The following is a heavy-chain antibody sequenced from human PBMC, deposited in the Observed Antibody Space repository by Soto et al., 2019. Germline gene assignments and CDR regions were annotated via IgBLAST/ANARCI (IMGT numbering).Heavy chain of an antibody. V-gene: IGHV4-30-4*01. Sequence: QVQLQESGPGLVKPSQTLSLTCTVSGGSISSGDSYWSWIRQPPGKGLEWIGYIYYSGSTFYKSSLKSRLTISVDTSKNQSSLNLTSVTAADTAVYYCARGIQSEFDYWGQGTLVTVSS. CDR3: ARGIQSEFDY. J-gene: IGHJ4*02. CDR1: GGSISSGDSY. CDR2: IYYSGST.